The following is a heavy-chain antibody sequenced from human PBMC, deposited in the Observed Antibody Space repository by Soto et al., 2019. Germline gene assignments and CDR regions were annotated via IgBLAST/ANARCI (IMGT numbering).Heavy chain of an antibody. J-gene: IGHJ2*01. CDR1: GYTFTSYD. Sequence: QVQLVQSGAEVQKPGASVKVSCKASGYTFTSYDINWVRQATGQGLEWMGWMNPNSGKTGYAQKFQGRVTMTRNTSISTAYMELSSLRSEDTAVYFCARRGFSSSWGYWYFDLWGRGTLVTVSS. V-gene: IGHV1-8*01. CDR3: ARRGFSSSWGYWYFDL. CDR2: MNPNSGKT. D-gene: IGHD6-13*01.